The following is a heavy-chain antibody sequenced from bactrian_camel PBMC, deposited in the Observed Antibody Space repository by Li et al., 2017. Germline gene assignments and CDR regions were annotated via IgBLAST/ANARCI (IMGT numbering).Heavy chain of an antibody. CDR1: GITYSRYS. CDR3: AVRNGGGLDMRRVWTRAD. D-gene: IGHD1*01. CDR2: IDRMGSM. Sequence: VQLVESGGGSMEVGGSLRLSCAASGITYSRYSMGWFRQSPGKEREGVATIDRMGSMSYADSVRGRFAISQDNARNNLYLQMNALRPEDSGMYYCAVRNGGGLDMRRVWTRADWGQGTQVTVS. J-gene: IGHJ4*01. V-gene: IGHV3S55*01.